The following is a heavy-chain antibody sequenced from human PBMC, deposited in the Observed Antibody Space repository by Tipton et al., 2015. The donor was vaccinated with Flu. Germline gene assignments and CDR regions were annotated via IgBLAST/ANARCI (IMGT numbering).Heavy chain of an antibody. V-gene: IGHV4-38-2*01. D-gene: IGHD3-22*01. J-gene: IGHJ4*02. CDR3: ARGHDSSAYYYVSYFDY. CDR2: IYHSGST. CDR1: RYSISSGSF. Sequence: LSLTCAVSRYSISSGSFWGWIRQPPGKGLEWIGSIYHSGSTYFNPSLRSRLTISVDTSKNQFSLRLGLVTAADTAVYYCARGHDSSAYYYVSYFDYWGQGTLVTVSS.